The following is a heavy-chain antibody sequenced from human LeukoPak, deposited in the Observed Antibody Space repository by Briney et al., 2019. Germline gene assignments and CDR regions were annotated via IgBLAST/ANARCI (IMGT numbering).Heavy chain of an antibody. J-gene: IGHJ4*02. CDR2: IYYSGST. CDR1: GGSISSGDYY. CDR3: ARGGFKQFDY. V-gene: IGHV4-30-4*01. Sequence: PPETLSLTCTVSGGSISSGDYYWSWIRQPPGKGLEWIGYIYYSGSTYCNPSLKSRVTITIDTSKNQFFLKLSSVTAADTAVYYCARGGFKQFDYWGQGTLVTVSS.